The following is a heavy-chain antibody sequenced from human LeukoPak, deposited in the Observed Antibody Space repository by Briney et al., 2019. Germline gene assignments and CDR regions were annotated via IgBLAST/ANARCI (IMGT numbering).Heavy chain of an antibody. D-gene: IGHD1-26*01. CDR2: IWYDGSNK. J-gene: IGHJ4*02. CDR3: AKGPNIVGAMYYFDY. Sequence: PGRSLRLSCAASGFTFSSYGMHWVRQAPGKGLEWVAVIWYDGSNKYYADSVKGRFTTSRDNSKNTLYLQMNSLRAEDTAVYYCAKGPNIVGAMYYFDYWGQGTLVTVSS. V-gene: IGHV3-33*06. CDR1: GFTFSSYG.